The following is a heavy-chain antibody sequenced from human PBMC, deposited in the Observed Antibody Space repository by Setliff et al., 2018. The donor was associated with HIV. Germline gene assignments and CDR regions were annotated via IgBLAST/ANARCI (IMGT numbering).Heavy chain of an antibody. CDR1: GGSFSGYY. V-gene: IGHV4-34*01. D-gene: IGHD3-22*01. CDR3: ASPYYYDSSAAFDY. CDR2: INHSGST. Sequence: CAVYGGSFSGYYWSWIRQPPGKGLEWIGEINHSGSTNYNPSLKSRVTISVDTSKNQFSLKLSSVTAADTAVYYCASPYYYDSSAAFDYWGQGTLVTVSS. J-gene: IGHJ4*02.